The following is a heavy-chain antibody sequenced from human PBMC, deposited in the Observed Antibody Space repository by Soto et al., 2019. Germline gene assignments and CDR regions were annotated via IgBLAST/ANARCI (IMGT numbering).Heavy chain of an antibody. V-gene: IGHV3-30*18. Sequence: QVQLVESGGGVVQPGRSLRLSCAASGFTFSSYGMHWVRQAPGKGLEWVAVISYDGSNKYYADSVKGRFTISRDNSKNTLYLQMTSLRAEDTAGYYCAKATDMYYYDSSGFGYWGQGTLVTVSS. D-gene: IGHD3-22*01. CDR2: ISYDGSNK. CDR3: AKATDMYYYDSSGFGY. J-gene: IGHJ4*02. CDR1: GFTFSSYG.